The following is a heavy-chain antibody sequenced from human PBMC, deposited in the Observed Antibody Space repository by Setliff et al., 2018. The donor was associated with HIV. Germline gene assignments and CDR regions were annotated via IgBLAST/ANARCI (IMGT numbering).Heavy chain of an antibody. CDR2: INAGNGNT. V-gene: IGHV1-3*01. D-gene: IGHD6-6*01. CDR3: ARHSDIAPRRTYFDY. Sequence: ASVKVSCKASGYTFSSNYMHWVRQAPGQRLEWMGWINAGNGNTKYSQKFQGRVTITRDTSASTAYMELSSLRSEDTAVYYCARHSDIAPRRTYFDYWGQGTLVTV. CDR1: GYTFSSNY. J-gene: IGHJ4*02.